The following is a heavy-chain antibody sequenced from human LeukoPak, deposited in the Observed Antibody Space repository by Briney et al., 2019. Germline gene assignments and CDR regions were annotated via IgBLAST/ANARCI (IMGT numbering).Heavy chain of an antibody. V-gene: IGHV3-7*01. J-gene: IGHJ3*02. D-gene: IGHD1/OR15-1a*01. Sequence: GGSLRLACAACGFTFSNYWMSWVRQAPGKGREWVANIKEGEKYYVDSVKGRFTISRDNAKHSLYLQMSSLRAEDTAVYYCASSGGNNYHWALDIWGQGTMVTVSS. CDR1: GFTFSNYW. CDR3: ASSGGNNYHWALDI. CDR2: IKEGEK.